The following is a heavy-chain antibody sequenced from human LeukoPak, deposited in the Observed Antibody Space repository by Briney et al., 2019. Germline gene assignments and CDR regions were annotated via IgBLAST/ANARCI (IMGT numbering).Heavy chain of an antibody. V-gene: IGHV4-59*01. CDR1: GGSISSYY. CDR3: ARDYGGKFDY. Sequence: SETLSLTCTVSGGSISSYYWSWIRQPPGKGLEWIGYISYRGSTSYNPSLKSRVTISVDTSKNQFSLKLSSVTAADTAVYCCARDYGGKFDYWGQGTLVTVSS. CDR2: ISYRGST. D-gene: IGHD4-23*01. J-gene: IGHJ4*02.